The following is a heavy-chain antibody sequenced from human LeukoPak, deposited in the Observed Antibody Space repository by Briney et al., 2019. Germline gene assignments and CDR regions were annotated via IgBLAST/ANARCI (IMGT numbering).Heavy chain of an antibody. J-gene: IGHJ4*02. CDR1: GYTFTVYY. CDR2: INPNSGGT. D-gene: IGHD3-16*02. CDR3: AREKYVWGSYRHFDY. V-gene: IGHV1-2*02. Sequence: ASVTVSFKASGYTFTVYYMHWVRQAPGQGLEWMGWINPNSGGTNYAQKFQGRVTITRDTSISTAYMELSRLRSDDTAVYYCAREKYVWGSYRHFDYWGQGTLVTVSS.